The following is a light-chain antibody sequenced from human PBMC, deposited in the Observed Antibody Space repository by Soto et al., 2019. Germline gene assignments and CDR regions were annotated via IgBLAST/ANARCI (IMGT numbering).Light chain of an antibody. Sequence: QSALTQPPSASGSPGQSVTISCTGTSSDVGGYNYVSWYQQHPGKAPKLMISEVSQRPSGVPDRFSGSKSGNTASLPVSGLQAEDEADYYCSSYAGSDNLIFGGGTKLTVL. V-gene: IGLV2-8*01. CDR3: SSYAGSDNLI. J-gene: IGLJ2*01. CDR1: SSDVGGYNY. CDR2: EVS.